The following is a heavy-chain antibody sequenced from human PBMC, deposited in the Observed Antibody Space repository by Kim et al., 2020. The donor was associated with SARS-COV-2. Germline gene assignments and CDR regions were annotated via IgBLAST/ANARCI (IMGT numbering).Heavy chain of an antibody. V-gene: IGHV6-1*01. J-gene: IGHJ4*02. Sequence: VSVKSRITINPDTSKNQFSLQLNSVTPEDTAVYYCAREIVMIAAAGIDYWGQGTLVTVSS. CDR3: AREIVMIAAAGIDY. D-gene: IGHD6-13*01.